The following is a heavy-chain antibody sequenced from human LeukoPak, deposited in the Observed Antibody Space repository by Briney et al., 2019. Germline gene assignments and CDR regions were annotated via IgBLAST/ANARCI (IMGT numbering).Heavy chain of an antibody. Sequence: SETLSLTCTVSGGSISSYYWSWIRQPPGKGLEWIGYIYYTGSTDYNPSLKSRVTISVDTSKNQFSLKLSSVTAADTAVYYCARSPPGSYGSNWFDPWGQGSLVTVSS. CDR1: GGSISSYY. CDR3: ARSPPGSYGSNWFDP. CDR2: IYYTGST. V-gene: IGHV4-59*08. J-gene: IGHJ5*02. D-gene: IGHD3-10*01.